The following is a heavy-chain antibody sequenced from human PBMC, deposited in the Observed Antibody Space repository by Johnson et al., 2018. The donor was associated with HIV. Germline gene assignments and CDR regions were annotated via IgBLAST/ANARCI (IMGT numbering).Heavy chain of an antibody. D-gene: IGHD3-22*01. CDR3: ARCYYDSGGYADAFDI. J-gene: IGHJ3*02. CDR2: IRNKAKSYTT. V-gene: IGHV3-72*01. Sequence: EQLVESGGGLVQPGRSLRLSCVASGFTFSDYYMDWVRQAPGKGLEWVGRIRNKAKSYTTEDAASVKGRFIISRDDSKNSLYLQMNSLKTEDAAVYYCARCYYDSGGYADAFDIWGQGTMVTVSS. CDR1: GFTFSDYY.